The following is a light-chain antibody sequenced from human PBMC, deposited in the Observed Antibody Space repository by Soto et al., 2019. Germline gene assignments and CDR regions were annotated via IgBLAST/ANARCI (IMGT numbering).Light chain of an antibody. J-gene: IGLJ1*01. CDR3: SSYSSSNTYV. Sequence: QYALRQTPSVSRAPGHKITMSCTGSSSDIGSYNLVSWYQHHPGKAPKLMIFEGTKRPSGVSNRFSASKSGNTASLTISGLQAEDEADHYCSSYSSSNTYVFGTGTKVTVL. CDR2: EGT. V-gene: IGLV2-14*02. CDR1: SSDIGSYNL.